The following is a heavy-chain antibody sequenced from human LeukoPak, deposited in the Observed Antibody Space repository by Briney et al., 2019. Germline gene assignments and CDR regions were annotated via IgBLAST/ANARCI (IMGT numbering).Heavy chain of an antibody. CDR2: IYHSGST. CDR1: GGSISSSNW. V-gene: IGHV4-4*02. D-gene: IGHD6-19*01. CDR3: ASLIAVAERGDY. Sequence: SGTLSLTCAVSGGSISSSNWWSWVRQPPGKGLEWIGEIYHSGSTNYNPSPKSRVTISVDKSKNQFSLKLSSVTAADTAVYYCASLIAVAERGDYWGQGTLVTVSS. J-gene: IGHJ4*02.